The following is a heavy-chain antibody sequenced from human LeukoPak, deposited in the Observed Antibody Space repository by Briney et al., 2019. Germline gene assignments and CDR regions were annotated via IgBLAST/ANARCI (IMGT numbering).Heavy chain of an antibody. J-gene: IGHJ3*01. CDR3: GRDPNGDYVGAFEF. V-gene: IGHV3-23*01. CDR1: GFTFSTFS. Sequence: GGSMRLACVAYGFTFSTFSMTWDRHAPGKALEWDSSIGGSGTYTNYADSVTGWFTISRDNSKNTLYLQMNSLRAEDTAVYYCGRDPNGDYVGAFEFWGQGTVVSVSS. D-gene: IGHD4-17*01. CDR2: IGGSGTYT.